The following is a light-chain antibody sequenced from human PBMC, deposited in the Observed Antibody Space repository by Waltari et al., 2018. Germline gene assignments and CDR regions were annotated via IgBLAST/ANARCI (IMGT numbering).Light chain of an antibody. CDR1: QSVFYSPTNKNY. CDR3: QQYYSSPPVT. CDR2: LAS. V-gene: IGKV4-1*01. Sequence: DFVMTQSPDSLAVSLGERATINCRSSQSVFYSPTNKNYLAWYQQKPGQPPKLLIYLASTRQSGVPDRFSGSGSGTDFTLTITNLQAEDVAVYYCQQYYSSPPVTFGTGTKVEIK. J-gene: IGKJ3*01.